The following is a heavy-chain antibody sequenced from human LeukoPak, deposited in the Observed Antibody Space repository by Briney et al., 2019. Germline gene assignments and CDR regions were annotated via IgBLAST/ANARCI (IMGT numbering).Heavy chain of an antibody. Sequence: SQTLSLTCIVSGGSIISGDYYWSWIRQPPGKGLEWSGYIYHNGDTYYNPSLKGRVSISVDTSKNQFSLKLSSVTAADTAVYYCARAGVVPAAINRAFDIWGQGSVVTVSS. CDR2: IYHNGDT. CDR1: GGSIISGDYY. J-gene: IGHJ3*02. D-gene: IGHD2-2*02. V-gene: IGHV4-30-4*08. CDR3: ARAGVVPAAINRAFDI.